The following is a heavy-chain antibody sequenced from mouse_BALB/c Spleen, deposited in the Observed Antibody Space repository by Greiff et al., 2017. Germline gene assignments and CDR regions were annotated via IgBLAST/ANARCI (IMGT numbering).Heavy chain of an antibody. V-gene: IGHV3-8*02. CDR1: GDSITSGY. CDR2: ISYSGST. Sequence: EVKLVESGPSLVKPSQTLSLTCSVTGDSITSGYWNWIRKFPGNKLEYMGYISYSGSTYYNPSLKSRISITRDTSKNQYYLQLNSVTTEDTATYYCARYYRYDGGYYAMDYWGQGTSVTVSS. CDR3: ARYYRYDGGYYAMDY. D-gene: IGHD2-14*01. J-gene: IGHJ4*01.